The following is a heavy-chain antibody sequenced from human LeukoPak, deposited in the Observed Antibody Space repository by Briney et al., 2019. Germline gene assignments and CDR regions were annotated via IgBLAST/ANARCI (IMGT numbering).Heavy chain of an antibody. J-gene: IGHJ1*01. V-gene: IGHV4-59*01. Sequence: SGTPSPTRALYCVSFSGFYLGWVRPPPREGREWIGYIYYSGSTNYNPSLKSRVTISVDTSKNQFSLKLSSVTAADTAVYYCASYRRVSRFLEWWGQGTLVTVSS. CDR2: IYYSGST. CDR3: ASYRRVSRFLEW. D-gene: IGHD3-3*01. CDR1: CVSFSGFY.